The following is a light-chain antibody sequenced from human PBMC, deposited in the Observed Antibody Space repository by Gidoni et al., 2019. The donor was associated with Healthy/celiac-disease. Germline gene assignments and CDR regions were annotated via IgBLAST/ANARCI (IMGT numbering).Light chain of an antibody. V-gene: IGKV3-11*01. Sequence: ELVLTQSQATLSLSPGERATLSCRASQSVSSYLAWYQQKPGQAPRLLIYDASNRATGIPARFSGSGSGTDFTLTISSLGPEDFAFYYCQQRSNWPPGYTFGQGTKLEIK. CDR3: QQRSNWPPGYT. J-gene: IGKJ2*01. CDR1: QSVSSY. CDR2: DAS.